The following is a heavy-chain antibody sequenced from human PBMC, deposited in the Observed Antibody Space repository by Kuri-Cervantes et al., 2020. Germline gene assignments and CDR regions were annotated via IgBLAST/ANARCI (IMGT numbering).Heavy chain of an antibody. CDR3: AKTMRFSQYVGFDY. Sequence: GESLKISCAASGFTVSSNYMSWVRQAPGKGLEWVAVISYDGSNKYYADSVKGRFTISRDNSKNTLYLQMNSLRAEDTALYYCAKTMRFSQYVGFDYWGQGTLVTVSS. J-gene: IGHJ4*02. CDR1: GFTVSSNY. D-gene: IGHD3-22*01. V-gene: IGHV3-30*18. CDR2: ISYDGSNK.